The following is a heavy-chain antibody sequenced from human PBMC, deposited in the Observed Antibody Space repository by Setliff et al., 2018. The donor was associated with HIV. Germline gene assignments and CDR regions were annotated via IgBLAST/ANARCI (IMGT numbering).Heavy chain of an antibody. J-gene: IGHJ4*02. D-gene: IGHD1-26*01. CDR3: ANYIIGAGGRGN. CDR1: GGSISGFY. V-gene: IGHV4-4*07. Sequence: SETLSLTCTVSGGSISGFYWNWIRQSAGKGLQWIGRIYDSGSTKYNPSLKSRVTMSLDTSKNQFSLNLNSMTAADTAVYYCANYIIGAGGRGNWGQGILVTVSS. CDR2: IYDSGST.